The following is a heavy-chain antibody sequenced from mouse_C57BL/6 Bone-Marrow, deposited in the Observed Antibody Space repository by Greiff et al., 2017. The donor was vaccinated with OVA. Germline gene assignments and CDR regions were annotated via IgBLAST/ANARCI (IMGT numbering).Heavy chain of an antibody. D-gene: IGHD2-3*01. CDR2: IDPSYSYT. J-gene: IGHJ3*01. Sequence: QVQLQQPGAELVKPGASVKLSCKASGYTFTSYWMQWVKQRPGQGLEWIGEIDPSYSYTNYNQKFKGKATLTVDTSSSTAYMQLSSLTSEDSAVYYCARRRWLLRGFAYWGQGTLVTVSA. CDR3: ARRRWLLRGFAY. CDR1: GYTFTSYW. V-gene: IGHV1-50*01.